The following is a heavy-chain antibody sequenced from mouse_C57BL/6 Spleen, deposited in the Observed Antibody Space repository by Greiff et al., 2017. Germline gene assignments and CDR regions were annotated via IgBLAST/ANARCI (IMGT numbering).Heavy chain of an antibody. CDR2: INPSTGGT. CDR3: ARWATAFDY. V-gene: IGHV1-43*01. J-gene: IGHJ2*01. Sequence: EVQLQQSGPELVKPGASVKISCKASGYSFTGYYMHWVKQSSEKSLEWIGEINPSTGGTSYNQKFKGKATLTVDKSSSTAYMQLKSLTSEDSAVYYCARWATAFDYWGQGTTLTVSS. CDR1: GYSFTGYY. D-gene: IGHD1-2*01.